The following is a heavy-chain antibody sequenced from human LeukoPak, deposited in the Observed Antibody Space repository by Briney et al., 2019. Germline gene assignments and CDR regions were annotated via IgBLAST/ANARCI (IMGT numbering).Heavy chain of an antibody. D-gene: IGHD3-9*01. CDR3: ARSESWGYDILTGSDPGIAFDI. V-gene: IGHV1-69*13. CDR2: IIPIFGTA. Sequence: SAKVSCKASGGTFSSYAISWVRQAPGQGLEWMGGIIPIFGTANYAQKFQGRVTITADESTSTAYMELSSLRSEDTAVYYCARSESWGYDILTGSDPGIAFDIWGQGTMVTVSS. J-gene: IGHJ3*02. CDR1: GGTFSSYA.